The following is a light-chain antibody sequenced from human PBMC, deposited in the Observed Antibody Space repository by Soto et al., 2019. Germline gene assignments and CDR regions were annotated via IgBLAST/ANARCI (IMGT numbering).Light chain of an antibody. CDR1: QSISSY. CDR3: QQSYMDPIT. V-gene: IGKV1-39*01. CDR2: AAS. J-gene: IGKJ5*01. Sequence: DIQMTQSPSSLSASVGDRVTITCRASQSISSYLNWYQQKPGKAPKLLIYAASSLQSGVPSRFSGSGSGTDFTLTINSLQPEDFATYFCQQSYMDPITFGQGTRLEI.